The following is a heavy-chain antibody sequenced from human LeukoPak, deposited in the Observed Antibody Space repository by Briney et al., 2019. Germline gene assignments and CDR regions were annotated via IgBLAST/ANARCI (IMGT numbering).Heavy chain of an antibody. CDR2: INTNTGNP. CDR3: ARAETYCSRSTCFLY. CDR1: EYTFTTYA. D-gene: IGHD2-15*01. V-gene: IGHV7-4-1*02. Sequence: GASVKHSCKGSEYTFTTYAINGVRQAPGQGLEWMGWINTNTGNPTYAQGFTGRFVFSLDTSVSTAYLQISSLRAEDTAVYYCARAETYCSRSTCFLYWGQGTLVSVSS. J-gene: IGHJ4*02.